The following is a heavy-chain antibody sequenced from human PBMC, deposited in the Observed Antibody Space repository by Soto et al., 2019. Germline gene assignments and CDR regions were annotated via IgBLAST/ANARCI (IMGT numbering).Heavy chain of an antibody. CDR1: GYTPTELS. CDR2: FDPEDGET. Sequence: ASVKVSCKVSGYTPTELSMHWVRQAPGKGLEWMGGFDPEDGETIYAQKFQGRVTMTEDTSTDTAYMELSSLRSEDTAVYYCATYGSGSYYRLRLGHYYYGMDVWGQGTTVTVSS. D-gene: IGHD3-10*01. J-gene: IGHJ6*02. CDR3: ATYGSGSYYRLRLGHYYYGMDV. V-gene: IGHV1-24*01.